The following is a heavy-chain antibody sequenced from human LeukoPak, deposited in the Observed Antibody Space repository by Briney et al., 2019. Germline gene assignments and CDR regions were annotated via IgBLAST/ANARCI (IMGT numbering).Heavy chain of an antibody. CDR1: GFTFSNYA. J-gene: IGHJ4*02. V-gene: IGHV3-23*01. CDR3: ARDMRGYCSGGSCRYSALDY. Sequence: PGGSLRLSCAASGFTFSNYAMSWVRQAPGKGLEWVSAISGSGDTTYYADSVKGRFTISRDNSKNTLYLQMNSLRAEDTAVYYCARDMRGYCSGGSCRYSALDYWGQGTLVTVSS. D-gene: IGHD2-15*01. CDR2: ISGSGDTT.